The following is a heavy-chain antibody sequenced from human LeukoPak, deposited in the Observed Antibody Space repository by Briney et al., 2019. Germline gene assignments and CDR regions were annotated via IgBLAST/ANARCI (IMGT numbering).Heavy chain of an antibody. D-gene: IGHD3-10*01. CDR3: AMSMVRGVPPDDY. CDR1: GYTFTSYY. Sequence: ASVEVSCKASGYTFTSYYMHWVRQAPGQGLEWMGIINPSGGSTSYAQKFQGRVTMTRDTSTSTVYMELSSLRSEDTAVYYCAMSMVRGVPPDDYWGQGTLVTVSS. J-gene: IGHJ4*02. CDR2: INPSGGST. V-gene: IGHV1-46*01.